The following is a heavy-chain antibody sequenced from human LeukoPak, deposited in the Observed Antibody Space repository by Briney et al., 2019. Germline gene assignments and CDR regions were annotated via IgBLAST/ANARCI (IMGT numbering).Heavy chain of an antibody. CDR1: GFTVSSNY. CDR3: ATNHRLGYCSSTSCYPIDY. Sequence: GGSLRLSCAASGFTVSSNYMSWVRQAPGKGLEWVSVIYSGGSTYYADSVKGRFTISRDNSKNTLYLQMNSLRAEDTAVYYCATNHRLGYCSSTSCYPIDYWGQGTLVTVSS. D-gene: IGHD2-2*01. V-gene: IGHV3-53*01. J-gene: IGHJ4*02. CDR2: IYSGGST.